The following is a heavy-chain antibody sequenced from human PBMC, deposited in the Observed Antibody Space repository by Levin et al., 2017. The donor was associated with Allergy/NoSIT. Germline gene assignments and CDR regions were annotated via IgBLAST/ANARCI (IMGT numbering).Heavy chain of an antibody. J-gene: IGHJ4*02. CDR1: GFTFDDYA. CDR3: AKVRRPSSDSYRDPFDY. CDR2: ISWNSGSI. D-gene: IGHD5-18*01. V-gene: IGHV3-9*01. Sequence: QSGGSLRLSCAASGFTFDDYAMHWVRQAPGKGLEWVSGISWNSGSIGYADSVKGRFTISRDNAKNSLYLQMNSLRAEDTALYYCAKVRRPSSDSYRDPFDYWGQGTLVTVSS.